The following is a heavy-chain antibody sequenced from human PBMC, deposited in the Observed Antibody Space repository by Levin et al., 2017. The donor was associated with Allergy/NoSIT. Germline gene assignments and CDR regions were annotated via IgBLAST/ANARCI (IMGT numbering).Heavy chain of an antibody. D-gene: IGHD6-13*01. V-gene: IGHV1-18*01. CDR3: VRRAATGTWGN. Sequence: GESLKISCKASGYSFTTYGITWVRQAPGQGLEWMGWISVYNGDKKYVQKLQGRVTMTADTSTSTAYMELRSLRSDDTAVYYCVRRAATGTWGNWGQGTLVTVSS. J-gene: IGHJ4*02. CDR2: ISVYNGDK. CDR1: GYSFTTYG.